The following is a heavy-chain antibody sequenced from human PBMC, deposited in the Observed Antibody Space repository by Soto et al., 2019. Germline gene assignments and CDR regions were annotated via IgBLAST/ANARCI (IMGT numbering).Heavy chain of an antibody. CDR2: MSYDGNNK. D-gene: IGHD6-13*01. Sequence: QVQLVESGGGVVQPGTSLRLSCAGSGFPFSAEAMHWVRQAPGKGLEWVAAMSYDGNNKNHADSVKGRFTVSRDNSKNTLYLQIYSLRPEDTAVYYCARDYSSGWCLDYWGQGSLVTVSS. CDR1: GFPFSAEA. J-gene: IGHJ4*02. V-gene: IGHV3-30-3*01. CDR3: ARDYSSGWCLDY.